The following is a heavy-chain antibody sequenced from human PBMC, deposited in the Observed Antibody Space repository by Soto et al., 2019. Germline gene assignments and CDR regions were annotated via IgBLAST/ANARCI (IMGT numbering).Heavy chain of an antibody. CDR2: IYYSGST. CDR1: GGSISSYY. J-gene: IGHJ5*02. CDR3: ARGSEAWFDP. V-gene: IGHV4-59*01. Sequence: SETLSLTCTVSGGSISSYYWSWIRQPPGKGLEWIGYIYYSGSTNYNPSLKSRVTISVDTSKNQFSLKVRSVTAADTAVYYCARGSEAWFDPWGQGTLVTVSS.